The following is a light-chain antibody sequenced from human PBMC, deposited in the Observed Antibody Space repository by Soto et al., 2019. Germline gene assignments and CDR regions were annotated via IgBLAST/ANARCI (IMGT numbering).Light chain of an antibody. Sequence: EIVLTQSPGTLPLSPGERATLSCRASQSVSSSYLAWYQQKPGQAPRHLIYGASSRATGIPDRFSGSGSGKDFNLTISILEPEDFAVYYCQQYGSSPLVTFGQGTRLEIK. CDR2: GAS. CDR1: QSVSSSY. J-gene: IGKJ5*01. CDR3: QQYGSSPLVT. V-gene: IGKV3-20*01.